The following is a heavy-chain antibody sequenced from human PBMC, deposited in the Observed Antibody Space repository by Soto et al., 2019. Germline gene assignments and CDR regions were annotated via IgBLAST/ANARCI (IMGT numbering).Heavy chain of an antibody. CDR3: AAGRTGGSYYGMDV. D-gene: IGHD2-2*01. V-gene: IGHV1-58*01. Sequence: SVKVSCKVSGLTFGDSAGQWVRQARGQGLEWIGWIVAGSGNTNYAQKFQERVTITRDMSTSTAYMVLSSLRSDDTAVYYCAAGRTGGSYYGMDVWGQGTTVTISS. CDR1: GLTFGDSA. J-gene: IGHJ6*02. CDR2: IVAGSGNT.